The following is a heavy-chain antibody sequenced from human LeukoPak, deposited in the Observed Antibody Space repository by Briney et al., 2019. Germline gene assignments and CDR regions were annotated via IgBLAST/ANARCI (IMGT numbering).Heavy chain of an antibody. V-gene: IGHV4-4*07. D-gene: IGHD3-10*01. CDR1: GGSISSYY. Sequence: SETLSLTCTVSGGSISSYYWSWIRQPAGKGLEWIGRIYTSGSTNYNPSLKSRVTMSVDTSKNQFSLKLSSVTAADTAVYYCARSPGSYPSPHYYYYYMDVWGKGTTVTISS. CDR2: IYTSGST. J-gene: IGHJ6*03. CDR3: ARSPGSYPSPHYYYYYMDV.